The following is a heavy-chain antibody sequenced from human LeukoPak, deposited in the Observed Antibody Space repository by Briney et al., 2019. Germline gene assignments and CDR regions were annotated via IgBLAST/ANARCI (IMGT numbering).Heavy chain of an antibody. D-gene: IGHD3-10*01. J-gene: IGHJ4*02. Sequence: GGSLRLSCAASGFTFSSYSMNWVRQAPGKGLEWVSSISSSSSYIYYADSVKGRFTISRDNAKNSLYLQMNSLRAEDTAVYYCARDATRRFGELYGYWGQGTLVTVSS. V-gene: IGHV3-21*01. CDR2: ISSSSSYI. CDR1: GFTFSSYS. CDR3: ARDATRRFGELYGY.